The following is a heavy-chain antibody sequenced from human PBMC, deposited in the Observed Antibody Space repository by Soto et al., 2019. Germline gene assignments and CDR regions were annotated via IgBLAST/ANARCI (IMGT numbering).Heavy chain of an antibody. CDR2: IYPGDSDT. Sequence: GESLKISCKGSGYSFTSYWIGWVRQMPGKGLEWMGIIYPGDSDTRYSPSFQGQVTISADKSISTAYLQWSSLKASDTAMYYCASHSSGWYGGDYYYYGMDVWGQGTTVTVSS. CDR1: GYSFTSYW. J-gene: IGHJ6*02. CDR3: ASHSSGWYGGDYYYYGMDV. D-gene: IGHD6-19*01. V-gene: IGHV5-51*01.